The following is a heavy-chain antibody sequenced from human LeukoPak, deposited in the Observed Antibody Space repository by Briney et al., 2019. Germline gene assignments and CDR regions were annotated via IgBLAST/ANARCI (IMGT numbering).Heavy chain of an antibody. V-gene: IGHV1-69*13. CDR1: GGTFSSYA. D-gene: IGHD6-6*01. Sequence: SVKVSCKASGGTFSSYAISWVRQAPGQGLEWMGGIIPIFGTANYAQKFQGRVTITADESTSTAYMELSSLRPEDTAVYYCARDGRVVGYFDYWGQGTLVTVSS. J-gene: IGHJ4*02. CDR3: ARDGRVVGYFDY. CDR2: IIPIFGTA.